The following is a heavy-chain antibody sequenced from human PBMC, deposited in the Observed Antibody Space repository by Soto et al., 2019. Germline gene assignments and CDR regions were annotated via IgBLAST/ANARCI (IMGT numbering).Heavy chain of an antibody. J-gene: IGHJ4*02. CDR2: IIPILGIA. V-gene: IGHV1-69*02. D-gene: IGHD1-1*01. CDR3: ASYWNDGDPYFDY. CDR1: GGTFSSYT. Sequence: QVQLVQSGAEVKKPGSSVKVSCKASGGTFSSYTISWVRQAPGQGLEWMGRIIPILGIANYAQKFQGRVTITADKSTSTAYMELSSLRSEDTAVYYCASYWNDGDPYFDYWGQGTLVTVSS.